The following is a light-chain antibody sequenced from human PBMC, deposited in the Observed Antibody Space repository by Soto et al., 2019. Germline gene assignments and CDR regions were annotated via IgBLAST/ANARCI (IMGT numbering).Light chain of an antibody. V-gene: IGLV2-14*01. J-gene: IGLJ2*01. CDR1: SSDVGGYNY. Sequence: QSALTQPASVSGSPGQSITISCTGTSSDVGGYNYVSWYQQHPGKAPKLMIYDVSNRPSGVSNRFSGSKSDNTASLTISGLQAEDVADYYCSSSTSSSTQVFGRGTKLTVL. CDR3: SSSTSSSTQV. CDR2: DVS.